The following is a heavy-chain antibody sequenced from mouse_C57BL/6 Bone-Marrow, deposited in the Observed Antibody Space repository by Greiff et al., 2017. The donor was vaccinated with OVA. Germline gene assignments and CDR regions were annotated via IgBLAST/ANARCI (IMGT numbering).Heavy chain of an antibody. J-gene: IGHJ2*01. CDR2: IYPRSGNT. Sequence: QFRLQQSGVELARPGASVRLSCKASGYTFTSYGLTWVKKRTGQGLEWIGKIYPRSGNTYYNEKFKGKATLTADKSSSTAYMELRSLTSEDSAVYFCARASYGSSYNYWGQGTTLTVSS. V-gene: IGHV1-81*01. CDR3: ARASYGSSYNY. D-gene: IGHD1-1*01. CDR1: GYTFTSYG.